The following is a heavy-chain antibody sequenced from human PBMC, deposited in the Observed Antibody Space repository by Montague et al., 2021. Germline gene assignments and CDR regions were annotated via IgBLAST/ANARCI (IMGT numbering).Heavy chain of an antibody. Sequence: SLSLSCSASGFTFRSYSMNWVRQAPGKGLEWVSSISSSSSYIYYTDSVKGRFTISRDNAKNSLYLQMNSLRAEDTAVYYCARDYYGSGRGKDYFDYWGQGTLVTVSS. V-gene: IGHV3-21*01. J-gene: IGHJ4*02. CDR1: GFTFRSYS. CDR3: ARDYYGSGRGKDYFDY. D-gene: IGHD3-10*01. CDR2: ISSSSSYI.